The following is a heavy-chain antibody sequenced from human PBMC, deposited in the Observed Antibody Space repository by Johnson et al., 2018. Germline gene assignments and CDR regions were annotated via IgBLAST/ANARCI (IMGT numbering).Heavy chain of an antibody. CDR2: ISGSGRPI. CDR1: GFTFSDYY. J-gene: IGHJ6*02. V-gene: IGHV3-11*01. CDR3: ARVHYYSMDV. Sequence: QVQLVESGGGLVKPGGSLGLSCAASGFTFSDYYMTWIRQAPGKGLAWVSFISGSGRPIYYADSVKGRFTLARDSAKTSLFLQMNSLRAEDTAVDYRARVHYYSMDVWGQGTTVTVSS.